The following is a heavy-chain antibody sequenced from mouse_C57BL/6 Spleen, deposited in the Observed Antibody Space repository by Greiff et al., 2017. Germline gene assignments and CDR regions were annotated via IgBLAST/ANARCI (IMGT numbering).Heavy chain of an antibody. CDR2: IYPSDGST. Sequence: QVQLKESGPGLVKPGASVKLSCTASGYTFTGYDMHWVKQRPGQGLEWFGWIYPSDGSTKYNEKFKGRSTLTVDTSSSTAYMELHSLTSEDSAVYYCGGEGGNYEDYWGQGTTLTVSS. V-gene: IGHV1-85*01. CDR3: GGEGGNYEDY. J-gene: IGHJ2*01. D-gene: IGHD2-1*01. CDR1: GYTFTGYD.